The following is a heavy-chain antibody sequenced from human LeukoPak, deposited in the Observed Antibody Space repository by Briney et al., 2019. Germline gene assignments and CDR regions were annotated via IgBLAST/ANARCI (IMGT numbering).Heavy chain of an antibody. D-gene: IGHD2-2*01. CDR3: ARAGGHCSSTSCYLADFQH. CDR2: IYYSGST. V-gene: IGHV4-39*01. J-gene: IGHJ1*01. CDR1: GGSISGYY. Sequence: SETLSLTCTVSGGSISGYYWTWIRQPPGKGLEWIGSIYYSGSTYYNPSLKSRVTISVDTSKNQFSLKLSSVTAADTAVYYCARAGGHCSSTSCYLADFQHWGQGTLVTVSS.